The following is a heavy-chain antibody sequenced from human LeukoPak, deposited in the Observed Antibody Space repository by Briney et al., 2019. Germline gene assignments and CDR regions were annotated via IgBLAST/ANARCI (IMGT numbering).Heavy chain of an antibody. D-gene: IGHD4-17*01. CDR1: GFTFTDSA. V-gene: IGHV3-21*01. J-gene: IGHJ4*02. CDR2: INNIATHS. Sequence: PGGSLRLSCAGSGFTFTDSAINWVRQAPGKGLKWVSSINNIATHSFYAASVKGRFSISRDDAKNSVYLQMHSLRAEDTAIYYCARDPTRYLRYGYFDYWGQGAQVTVSS. CDR3: ARDPTRYLRYGYFDY.